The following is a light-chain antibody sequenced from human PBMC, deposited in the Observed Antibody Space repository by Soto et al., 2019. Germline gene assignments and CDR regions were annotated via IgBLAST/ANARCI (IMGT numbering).Light chain of an antibody. Sequence: VMTQSPATLSVSPGERATLSCRASQSVRNNLAWYQQKPGQAPRLLIYGASTRATGIPARFSVSGSGTEFTLTISSLQSEDFAVYYCQQYNDWPMYTFGQGTKVEIK. CDR1: QSVRNN. CDR3: QQYNDWPMYT. V-gene: IGKV3-15*01. J-gene: IGKJ2*01. CDR2: GAS.